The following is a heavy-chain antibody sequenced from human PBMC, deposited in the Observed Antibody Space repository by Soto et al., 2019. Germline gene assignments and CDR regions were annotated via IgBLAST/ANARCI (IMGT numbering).Heavy chain of an antibody. Sequence: QVPLVQSGAEVKKPGASVKVSCKASGYTFTSYAMHWVRQAPGQRLEWMGWINAGNGNTKYSQKFQGRVTITRDTSASTAYMELSSLRSEDTAVYYCAREFPMVRGVKGDYWGQGTLVTVSS. V-gene: IGHV1-3*01. CDR1: GYTFTSYA. J-gene: IGHJ4*02. CDR2: INAGNGNT. D-gene: IGHD3-10*01. CDR3: AREFPMVRGVKGDY.